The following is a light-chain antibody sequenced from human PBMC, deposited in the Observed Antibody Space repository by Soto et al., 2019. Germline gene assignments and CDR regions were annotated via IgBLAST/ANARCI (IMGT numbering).Light chain of an antibody. CDR3: QHYKSYLRT. J-gene: IGKJ1*01. Sequence: DIQMTQSPSTLSGSVGDRVTITCRASQTISSWLAWYQQKPGKAPKLLIYKASTLKSGVPSRFSGSGSGTEFTLTISSLQPDDFATYYCQHYKSYLRTFGQGTKVDI. CDR2: KAS. V-gene: IGKV1-5*03. CDR1: QTISSW.